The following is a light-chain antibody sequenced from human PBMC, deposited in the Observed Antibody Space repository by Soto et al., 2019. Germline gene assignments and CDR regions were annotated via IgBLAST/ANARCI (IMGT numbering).Light chain of an antibody. CDR1: SNDVGVYNF. J-gene: IGLJ1*01. Sequence: QSALTQPASVSGSPGQSITISCTGTSNDVGVYNFVSWYQQHPGKAPKLMIYEVTNRPSGVSNRFSGSKSGNTASLTISGLQAEDEADYYCSSYTTSSTYVFGTGTKLTV. CDR2: EVT. CDR3: SSYTTSSTYV. V-gene: IGLV2-14*01.